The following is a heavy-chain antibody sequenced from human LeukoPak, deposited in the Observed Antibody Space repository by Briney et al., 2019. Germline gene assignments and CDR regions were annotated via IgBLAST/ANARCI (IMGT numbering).Heavy chain of an antibody. CDR3: ARADCSSSTCYLRSSWFDP. Sequence: PGGSLRLSCAASGVSLSSYDMNWVRQAPGKGLEWVSSISTSSTFIYYTYSVKGRFTISRDNAKNSLYLQMNSLSAEDTAVYYCARADCSSSTCYLRSSWFDPWGQGTLVTVSS. CDR2: ISTSSTFI. D-gene: IGHD2/OR15-2a*01. V-gene: IGHV3-21*01. CDR1: GVSLSSYD. J-gene: IGHJ5*02.